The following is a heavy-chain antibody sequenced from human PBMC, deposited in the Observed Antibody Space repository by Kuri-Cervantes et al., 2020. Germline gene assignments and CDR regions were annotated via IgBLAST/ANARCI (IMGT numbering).Heavy chain of an antibody. CDR3: ATEIVTMPHDAFDI. Sequence: ASVKVSCKASGYTFTSYDINWVRQATGQGLEWMGWMNPNSGNTGYAQKFQGRVAMTEDTSTDTAYMELSSLRSEDTAVYYCATEIVTMPHDAFDIWGQGTMVTVSS. CDR2: MNPNSGNT. CDR1: GYTFTSYD. J-gene: IGHJ3*02. V-gene: IGHV1-8*01. D-gene: IGHD2-2*01.